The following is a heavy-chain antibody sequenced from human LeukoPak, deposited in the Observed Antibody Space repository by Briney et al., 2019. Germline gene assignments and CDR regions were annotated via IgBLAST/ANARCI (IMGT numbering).Heavy chain of an antibody. J-gene: IGHJ4*02. D-gene: IGHD4-17*01. V-gene: IGHV4-38-2*01. CDR2: IYHSGST. Sequence: KPSETLSLTCAVSGYSISSGYYWGWIRQPPGKGLAWIGSIYHSGSTYDNPSLKSRVTISVDTSKNQFSLKLSSVTAADTAVYYCARGRYGDYVDYWGQGTLVTVSS. CDR1: GYSISSGYY. CDR3: ARGRYGDYVDY.